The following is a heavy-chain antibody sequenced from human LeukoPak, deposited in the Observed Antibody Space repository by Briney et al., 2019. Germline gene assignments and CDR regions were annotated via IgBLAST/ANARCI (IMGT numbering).Heavy chain of an antibody. Sequence: PSETLSLTCSVSGGFNTHYYWTWIRQPPGKELEWIGYIYHSGSTKYNPSLKSRVTISVDTSKNHFSLKLSSVTAADTAVYNCARQTMLVGYANGLGFNYWGEGTLVTVSS. CDR1: GGFNTHYY. CDR2: IYHSGST. J-gene: IGHJ4*02. CDR3: ARQTMLVGYANGLGFNY. V-gene: IGHV4-59*01. D-gene: IGHD2-2*01.